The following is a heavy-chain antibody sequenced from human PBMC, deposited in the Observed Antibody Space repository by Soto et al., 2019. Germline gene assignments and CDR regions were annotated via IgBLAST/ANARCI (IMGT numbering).Heavy chain of an antibody. CDR1: GGSISSGGYS. CDR3: ARGSYYYDSSGYYYVGDFDY. V-gene: IGHV4-4*02. J-gene: IGHJ4*02. CDR2: IYHSGST. D-gene: IGHD3-22*01. Sequence: PSETLSLTCAVSGGSISSGGYSWSWVRQPPGKGLEWIGEIYHSGSTNYNPSLKSRVTISVDKSKNQFSLKLSSVTAADTAVYYCARGSYYYDSSGYYYVGDFDYWGQGTLVTVSS.